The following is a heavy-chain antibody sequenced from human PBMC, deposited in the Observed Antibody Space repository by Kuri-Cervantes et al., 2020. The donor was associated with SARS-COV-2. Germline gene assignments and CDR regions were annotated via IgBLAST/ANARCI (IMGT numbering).Heavy chain of an antibody. CDR2: IKQDGSEK. D-gene: IGHD6-19*01. CDR1: GFTFSSYA. CDR3: ARSSSEGMIYFDY. J-gene: IGHJ4*02. V-gene: IGHV3-7*03. Sequence: GESLKISCAASGFTFSSYAMSWVRQAPGKGLEWVANIKQDGSEKYYVDSVKGRFTISRDNAKNSLYLQMNSLRAEDTAVYYCARSSSEGMIYFDYWGQGTLVTVSS.